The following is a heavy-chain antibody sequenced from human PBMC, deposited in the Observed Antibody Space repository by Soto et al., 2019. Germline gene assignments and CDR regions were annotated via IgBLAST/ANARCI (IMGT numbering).Heavy chain of an antibody. J-gene: IGHJ6*02. V-gene: IGHV4-31*03. Sequence: TPSITSTFPRESIIINCYYCVLIRQHTSKGLEWIGYIYYSGTHYYNPSIKSRITISIDTSKNQFSLKLSSVTAADTVVYYCATNPPGYFGIDVLGQGTTVS. CDR3: ATNPPGYFGIDV. CDR2: IYYSGTH. D-gene: IGHD7-27*01. CDR1: RESIIINCYY.